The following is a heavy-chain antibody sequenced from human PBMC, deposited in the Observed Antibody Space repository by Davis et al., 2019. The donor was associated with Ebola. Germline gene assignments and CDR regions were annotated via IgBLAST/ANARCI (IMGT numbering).Heavy chain of an antibody. D-gene: IGHD3-22*01. CDR1: GFTFTRYS. Sequence: ESLNISCAASGFTFTRYSMNWVRQAPGKGLEWVSYISSISSTIYYADSVKGRFTISRDNAKNSLYLQMNSLRDEDTAVYFCARAGVNSYDSSGYYYDYWGQGTLVTVSS. J-gene: IGHJ4*02. CDR3: ARAGVNSYDSSGYYYDY. CDR2: ISSISSTI. V-gene: IGHV3-48*02.